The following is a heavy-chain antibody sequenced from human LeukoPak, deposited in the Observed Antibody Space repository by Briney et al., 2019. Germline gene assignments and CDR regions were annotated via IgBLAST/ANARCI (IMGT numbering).Heavy chain of an antibody. D-gene: IGHD6-13*01. Sequence: GGSLRLSCAASGFTFNNYAMSWVRQAPGRGLEWVSAISSGGDYTNSADSVKGRFTISRDNSRNTLYLQMNSLRAEDTAVYYCAKYLSIAAALDDAFDIWGQGTMVTVSS. CDR1: GFTFNNYA. V-gene: IGHV3-23*01. CDR2: ISSGGDYT. J-gene: IGHJ3*02. CDR3: AKYLSIAAALDDAFDI.